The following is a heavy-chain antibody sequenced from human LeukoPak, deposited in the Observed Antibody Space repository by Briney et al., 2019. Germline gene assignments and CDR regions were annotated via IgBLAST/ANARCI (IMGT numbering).Heavy chain of an antibody. CDR2: INHSGST. CDR3: ARLSGVVVITKHYYYYYYMDV. Sequence: SETLSLTCAVYGGSFSGYYWSWIRQPPGKGLEWIGEINHSGSTNYNPSLKSRVTISVDTSKNQFSLKLRSVTAADTAVYYCARLSGVVVITKHYYYYYYMDVWGKGTTVTISS. V-gene: IGHV4-34*01. CDR1: GGSFSGYY. J-gene: IGHJ6*03. D-gene: IGHD3-22*01.